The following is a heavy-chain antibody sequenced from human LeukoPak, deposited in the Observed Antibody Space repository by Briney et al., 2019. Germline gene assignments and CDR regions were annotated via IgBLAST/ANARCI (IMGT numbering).Heavy chain of an antibody. D-gene: IGHD2-15*01. CDR2: INPNTGAT. CDR1: GYSLTGHY. V-gene: IGHV1-2*02. CDR3: ASVGVVADYGLDV. Sequence: GESLKISCETSGYSLTGHYLHWVRQAPGQGLEWMGWINPNTGATTYAQRFQGRVTLTRDTSISTAYMDLSRLRPDDTAVYYCASVGVVADYGLDVWGQGTTVTVSS. J-gene: IGHJ6*02.